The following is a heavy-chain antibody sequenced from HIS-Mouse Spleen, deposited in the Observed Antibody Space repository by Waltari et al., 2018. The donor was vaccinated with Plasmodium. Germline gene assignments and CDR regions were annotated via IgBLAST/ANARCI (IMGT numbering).Heavy chain of an antibody. CDR2: ISGSGGST. V-gene: IGHV3-23*01. Sequence: GLEWVSAISGSGGSTYYADSVKGRFTISRDNSKNTLYLQMNSLRAEDTAVYYCAKDRSVVVPAASDYWGQGTLVTVSS. J-gene: IGHJ4*02. CDR3: AKDRSVVVPAASDY. D-gene: IGHD2-2*01.